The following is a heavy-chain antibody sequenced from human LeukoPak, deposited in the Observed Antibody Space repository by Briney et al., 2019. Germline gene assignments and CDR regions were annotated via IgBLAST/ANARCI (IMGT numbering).Heavy chain of an antibody. CDR3: ARQGGYDSSGYLDF. CDR1: GGSISSNKYY. J-gene: IGHJ4*02. CDR2: IYYSGST. V-gene: IGHV4-39*01. Sequence: SETLSLTCTVSGGSISSNKYYWGWIRQPPGKGLEWIGSIYYSGSTYYNPTLKSRVTIFVDTSKNQFSLKLSSVTAADTAVYYCARQGGYDSSGYLDFWGQGTLVTVSS. D-gene: IGHD3-22*01.